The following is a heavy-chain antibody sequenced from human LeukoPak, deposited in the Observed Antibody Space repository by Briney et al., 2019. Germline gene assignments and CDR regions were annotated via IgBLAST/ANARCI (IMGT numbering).Heavy chain of an antibody. CDR3: ARGAHDYGDYGGY. J-gene: IGHJ4*02. CDR2: ISSSSSYI. D-gene: IGHD4-17*01. Sequence: GGSLRLSCAASGFTFSSYSMNWVRQAPGKGLEWVSSISSSSSYIYYADSVKGRFTIPRDNAKNSLYLQMNSLRAEDTAVYYCARGAHDYGDYGGYWGQGTLVTVSS. CDR1: GFTFSSYS. V-gene: IGHV3-21*01.